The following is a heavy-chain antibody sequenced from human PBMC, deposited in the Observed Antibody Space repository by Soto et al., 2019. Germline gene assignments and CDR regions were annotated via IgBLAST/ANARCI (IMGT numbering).Heavy chain of an antibody. D-gene: IGHD6-19*01. CDR2: IIPIFGTA. V-gene: IGHV1-69*13. Sequence: ASVKVSCKASGGTFSSYAISWVRQAPGQGLEWMGGIIPIFGTANYAQKFQGRVTITADESTSTAYMELSSLRSEDTAVYYCADSGGTDTGYSSVWYGLDVWGQGTAVTVSS. CDR1: GGTFSSYA. J-gene: IGHJ6*02. CDR3: ADSGGTDTGYSSVWYGLDV.